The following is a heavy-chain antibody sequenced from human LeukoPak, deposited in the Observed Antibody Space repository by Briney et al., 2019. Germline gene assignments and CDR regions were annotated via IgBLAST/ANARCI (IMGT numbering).Heavy chain of an antibody. Sequence: PGRSLRLSCAASGFTFSSYWMSWVRQAPGKGLERVANIKQDGSEKYYVDSVKGRFTISRDNAKNSLYLQMNSLRAEDTAVYYCARDRIAAAGTYYYGMDVWGQGTTVTVSS. CDR3: ARDRIAAAGTYYYGMDV. J-gene: IGHJ6*02. CDR2: IKQDGSEK. D-gene: IGHD6-13*01. CDR1: GFTFSSYW. V-gene: IGHV3-7*01.